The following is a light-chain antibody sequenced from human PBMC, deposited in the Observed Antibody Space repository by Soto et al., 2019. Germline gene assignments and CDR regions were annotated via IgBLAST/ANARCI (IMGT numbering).Light chain of an antibody. J-gene: IGLJ1*01. CDR1: DSNIGAGYD. CDR2: GNR. CDR3: QSYDSSVSGSDV. V-gene: IGLV1-40*01. Sequence: QSVLTQPPSVSGAPGQRVTISCSGSDSNIGAGYDVHWYQQLPGTAPKLLIYGNRNRPSGVPDRFPGSKSGTSASLAITGLQAEDEADYYCQSYDSSVSGSDVFGTGTKVTVL.